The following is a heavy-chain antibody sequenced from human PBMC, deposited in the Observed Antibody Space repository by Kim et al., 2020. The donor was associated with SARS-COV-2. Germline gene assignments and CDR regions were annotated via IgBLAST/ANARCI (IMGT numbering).Heavy chain of an antibody. D-gene: IGHD6-13*01. CDR1: GYSFTSYW. CDR3: ARTIAAAGRQYYYYGMDV. Sequence: GESLKISCKGSGYSFTSYWISWVRQMPGKGLEWMGRIDPSDSYTNYSPSFQGHVTISADKSISTAYLQWSSLKASDTAMYYCARTIAAAGRQYYYYGMDVWGQGTTVTVSS. J-gene: IGHJ6*02. V-gene: IGHV5-10-1*01. CDR2: IDPSDSYT.